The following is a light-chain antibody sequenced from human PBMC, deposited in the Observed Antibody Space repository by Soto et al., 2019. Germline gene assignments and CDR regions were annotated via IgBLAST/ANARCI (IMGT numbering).Light chain of an antibody. CDR1: QSISIY. CDR3: QQSYSTPDT. V-gene: IGKV1-39*01. CDR2: TAS. J-gene: IGKJ5*01. Sequence: DIQMTQSPSSLSASVGDRVTITCRSSQSISIYLNWYQQKPGKAPNLLIYTASTLQSGVPSRFSGSGSGTDFTLTISSLQPEDFATYYCQQSYSTPDTFGQGIRLEIK.